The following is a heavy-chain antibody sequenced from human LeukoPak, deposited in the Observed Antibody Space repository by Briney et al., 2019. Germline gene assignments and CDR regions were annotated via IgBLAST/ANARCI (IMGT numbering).Heavy chain of an antibody. D-gene: IGHD3-10*01. CDR2: IYTSGST. V-gene: IGHV4-4*07. J-gene: IGHJ4*02. CDR3: ARQIPRAFGFRGAEDVYYFDY. CDR1: GGSISSYY. Sequence: PSETLSLTCTVSGGSISSYYWSWIRQPAGKGLEWIGRIYTSGSTNYNPSLKSRVTMSVDTSKNQFSLKLSSVTAVDTAVYYCARQIPRAFGFRGAEDVYYFDYWGQGTLVTVSS.